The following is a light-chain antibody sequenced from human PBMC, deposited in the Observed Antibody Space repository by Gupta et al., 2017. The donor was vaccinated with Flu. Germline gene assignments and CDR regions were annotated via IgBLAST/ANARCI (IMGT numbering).Light chain of an antibody. CDR1: NIGSKS. J-gene: IGLJ2*01. CDR3: QVWDSSSDHVV. V-gene: IGLV3-21*02. CDR2: DDI. Sequence: SYVLAQPPSVSVAPGQTARITCGGNNIGSKSVHWYQQKPSQPPVLVVSDDIDRPSGIPERFAGSNSGNTATLTISRVEAGDGADYYCQVWDSSSDHVVFGGGTKLTVL.